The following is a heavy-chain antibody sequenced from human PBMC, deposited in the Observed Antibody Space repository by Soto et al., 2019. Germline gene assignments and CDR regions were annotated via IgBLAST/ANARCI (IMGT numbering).Heavy chain of an antibody. CDR1: GYTLTSYD. V-gene: IGHV1-8*01. D-gene: IGHD3-3*01. CDR3: ARGSVLRFLEWLPDY. CDR2: MNPNSGNT. J-gene: IGHJ4*02. Sequence: ASVKVSCKASGYTLTSYDGNWVRQATGQGLEWMGWMNPNSGNTGYAQKFQGRVTMTRNTSISTAYMELSSLRSEDTAVYYCARGSVLRFLEWLPDYWGQGTLVTVSS.